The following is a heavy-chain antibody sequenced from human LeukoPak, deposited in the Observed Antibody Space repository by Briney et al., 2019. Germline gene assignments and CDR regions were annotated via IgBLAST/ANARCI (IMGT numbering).Heavy chain of an antibody. Sequence: GASVKVSCKASGYTFTSYGISWVRQAPGQGLEWMGWISAYNGNTNYAQKLQGRVTMTTDTSTSTACMELRSLRSDDTAVYYCAREAPYCSGGSCYASYYFDYWGQGTLVTVSS. CDR2: ISAYNGNT. D-gene: IGHD2-15*01. J-gene: IGHJ4*02. CDR3: AREAPYCSGGSCYASYYFDY. CDR1: GYTFTSYG. V-gene: IGHV1-18*01.